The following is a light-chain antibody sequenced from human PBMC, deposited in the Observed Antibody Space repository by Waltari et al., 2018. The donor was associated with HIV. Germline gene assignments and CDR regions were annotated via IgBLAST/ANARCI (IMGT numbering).Light chain of an antibody. Sequence: DIQMTQSPSSLSASVGDRITISCRASQHIGSYLNWYRHRPGTAPQLLIYVASNLQTGVPSRFRASGSGTEFSLSIDGLQRDDFATYFCQQSYTTPRTFGLGTEVE. V-gene: IGKV1-39*01. CDR3: QQSYTTPRT. J-gene: IGKJ1*01. CDR1: QHIGSY. CDR2: VAS.